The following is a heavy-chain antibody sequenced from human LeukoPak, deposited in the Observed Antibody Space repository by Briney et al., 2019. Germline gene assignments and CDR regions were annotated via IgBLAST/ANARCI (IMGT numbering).Heavy chain of an antibody. J-gene: IGHJ3*02. CDR2: IHYSGSA. CDR3: ARDPYSGYDRAFDI. D-gene: IGHD5-12*01. Sequence: SETLSLTCTVSGGSISYSTTYYWGWIRQPPGKGLEWIGNIHYSGSASYNPSLKSRLTISVDTSENHFSLKLNSVAAADTAVYYCARDPYSGYDRAFDIWGQGTMVTVSS. V-gene: IGHV4-39*07. CDR1: GGSISYSTTYY.